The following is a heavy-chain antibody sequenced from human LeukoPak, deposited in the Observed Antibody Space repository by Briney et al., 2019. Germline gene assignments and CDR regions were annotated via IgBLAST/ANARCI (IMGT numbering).Heavy chain of an antibody. CDR2: IYYSGST. J-gene: IGHJ5*02. D-gene: IGHD2-2*01. CDR3: ANHLGYCSSTSCYGGWFDP. Sequence: SETLSLTCTVSGGSISSSSYYWGWIRQPPGKGLEWIGSIYYSGSTYYNPSLKSRVTISVDTSKNQFSLKLSSVTAADTAVYYCANHLGYCSSTSCYGGWFDPWGQGTLVTVSS. CDR1: GGSISSSSYY. V-gene: IGHV4-39*01.